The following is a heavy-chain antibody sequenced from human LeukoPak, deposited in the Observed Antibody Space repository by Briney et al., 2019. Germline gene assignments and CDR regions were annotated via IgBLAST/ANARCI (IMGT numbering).Heavy chain of an antibody. V-gene: IGHV4-4*09. D-gene: IGHD3-10*02. J-gene: IGHJ4*02. Sequence: PETLSLTCTISGGSISSDHWGWIRQPPGKGLESLGYIHISGSTDYSPSLRSRMTISMDTSRQQFSLNLRSVTAADTAVYYCATHLFGKGLEYWGQGILVTVSS. CDR3: ATHLFGKGLEY. CDR2: IHISGST. CDR1: GGSISSDH.